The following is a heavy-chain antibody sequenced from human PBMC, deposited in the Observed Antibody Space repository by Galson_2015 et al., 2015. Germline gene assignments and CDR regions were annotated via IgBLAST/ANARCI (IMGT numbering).Heavy chain of an antibody. J-gene: IGHJ4*02. CDR2: TFYRSKWYN. CDR1: GDSVSSNSAT. D-gene: IGHD3-10*01. Sequence: CAISGDSVSSNSATWNWIRQSPSRGLEWLGRTFYRSKWYNDYAVSVKSRMTVNPDTSKNQFFLQLNSVTPDDTAIYYCARRAYGSGSPWVWGQGTLVTVSS. V-gene: IGHV6-1*01. CDR3: ARRAYGSGSPWV.